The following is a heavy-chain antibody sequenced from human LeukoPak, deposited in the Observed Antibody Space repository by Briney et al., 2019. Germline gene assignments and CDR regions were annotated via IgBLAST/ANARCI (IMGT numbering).Heavy chain of an antibody. V-gene: IGHV3-33*01. CDR2: IWYDGSNK. Sequence: GALRLSCAASGFTFSSYGMHWVRQAPGNGLEWVAVIWYDGSNKYYADSVKGRFTISRDNSKNTLYLQMNSLRAEDTAVYYCARGRPWVDPWGQGTLVTVSS. CDR1: GFTFSSYG. J-gene: IGHJ5*02. CDR3: ARGRPWVDP.